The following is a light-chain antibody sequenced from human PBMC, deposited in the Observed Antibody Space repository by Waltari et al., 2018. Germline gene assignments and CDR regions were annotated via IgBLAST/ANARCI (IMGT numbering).Light chain of an antibody. CDR2: RVT. CDR3: SSYAGGNILVV. CDR1: GSDVGGYNS. Sequence: QSALTQPPSASGSPGQSVTISCTGTGSDVGGYNSVSWYQQHPGKAPRLIIYRVTLRPSGVPDRFSASKSGNTASLTVSGLQAEDEADYYCSSYAGGNILVVFGGGTRLTVL. V-gene: IGLV2-8*01. J-gene: IGLJ2*01.